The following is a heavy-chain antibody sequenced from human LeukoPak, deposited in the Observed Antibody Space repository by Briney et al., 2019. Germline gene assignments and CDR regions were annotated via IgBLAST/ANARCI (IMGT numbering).Heavy chain of an antibody. CDR3: ARRSSGRNEAPFDY. Sequence: TGGSLRLSCAASGFTVRTNYMSWVRQAPWKGLEWVSIIYSGGSTYYADSVKGRFTISRDNSKNTLNLQMNRLRAEDTAVYYCARRSSGRNEAPFDYWGQGTLVTVSS. CDR1: GFTVRTNY. V-gene: IGHV3-53*01. D-gene: IGHD1-26*01. CDR2: IYSGGST. J-gene: IGHJ4*02.